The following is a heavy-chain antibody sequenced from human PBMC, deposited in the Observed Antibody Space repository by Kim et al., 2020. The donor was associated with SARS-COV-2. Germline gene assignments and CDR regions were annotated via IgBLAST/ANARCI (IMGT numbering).Heavy chain of an antibody. CDR3: ARDPYCSSTSCYGLYYYGMDV. Sequence: SVKVSCKASGGTFSSYAISWVRQAPGQGLEWMGGIIPIFGTANYAQKFQGRVTITADESTSTAYMELSSLRSEDTAVYYCARDPYCSSTSCYGLYYYGMDVWGQGTTVTVSS. CDR1: GGTFSSYA. CDR2: IIPIFGTA. V-gene: IGHV1-69*13. D-gene: IGHD2-2*01. J-gene: IGHJ6*02.